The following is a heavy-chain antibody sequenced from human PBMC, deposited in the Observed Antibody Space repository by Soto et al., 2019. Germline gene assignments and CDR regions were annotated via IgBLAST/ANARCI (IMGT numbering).Heavy chain of an antibody. J-gene: IGHJ4*02. V-gene: IGHV3-23*01. D-gene: IGHD3-10*01. CDR2: ISGSSNNT. CDR1: GFTFSNYA. CDR3: AKDSDTKRGPDY. Sequence: EVQLLESGGGLVQPGGSLRLSCAASGFTFSNYAMNWVRQAPGKGLEWVSGISGSSNNTFYADSVKGRFTISRDNSKTTLFLQMNRLRAEDTALYYCAKDSDTKRGPDYWGQGTLVTVSS.